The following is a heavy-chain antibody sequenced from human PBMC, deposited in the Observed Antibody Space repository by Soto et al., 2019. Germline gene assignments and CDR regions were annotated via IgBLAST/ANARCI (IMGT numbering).Heavy chain of an antibody. CDR1: GYTFTNYG. V-gene: IGHV1-18*01. J-gene: IGHJ4*02. Sequence: QVQLTQSGAEVKKPGASVRVSCKTSGYTFTNYGINWVRQAPGQGLEWMGWINPYNGKTSSAQRLQGRVSMTTDTSTSAAYMDLRSLRSDDTAVYYCARSSSPVDFDSWGQGTLVTVSS. CDR2: INPYNGKT. CDR3: ARSSSPVDFDS. D-gene: IGHD6-13*01.